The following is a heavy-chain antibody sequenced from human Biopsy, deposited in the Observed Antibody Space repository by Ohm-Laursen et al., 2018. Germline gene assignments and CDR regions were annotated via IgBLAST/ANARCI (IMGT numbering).Heavy chain of an antibody. CDR3: SRGRLRAVARFDY. CDR2: INHSEST. Sequence: LSCTASGFTFSSYAMSWVRRAPRKGLERIGEINHSESTNYNPSLKLRVPITVDTSKNQFSLNLSSVTDADPAACYCSRGRLRAVARFDYWGQGTLATVSS. V-gene: IGHV4-34*01. D-gene: IGHD6-19*01. CDR1: GFTFSSYA. J-gene: IGHJ4*02.